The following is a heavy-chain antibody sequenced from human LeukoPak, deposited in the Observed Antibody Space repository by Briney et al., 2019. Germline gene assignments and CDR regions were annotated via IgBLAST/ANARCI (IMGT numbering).Heavy chain of an antibody. V-gene: IGHV3-30*04. CDR1: GFTFTTYT. J-gene: IGHJ4*02. CDR2: ISYDGSNK. CDR3: ARDDYDSSGYLVY. Sequence: AGGSLRLSCSASGFTFTTYTMYWVRRAPGKGLEWVALISYDGSNKYYADSVKGRFTISRDNSKNTLYLQMNSLRAEDTAVYYCARDDYDSSGYLVYWGQGTLVTVSS. D-gene: IGHD3-22*01.